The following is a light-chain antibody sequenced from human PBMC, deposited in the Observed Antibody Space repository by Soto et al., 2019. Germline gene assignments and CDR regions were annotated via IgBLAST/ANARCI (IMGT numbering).Light chain of an antibody. V-gene: IGKV1-5*03. CDR1: QTFSSW. J-gene: IGKJ1*01. CDR3: QYYNDYCWT. CDR2: ETS. Sequence: DIQLTQSPSTLSAYVGDRVTITCRASQTFSSWLAWYQQKPGKVPNLLIYETSNLESGVPSRFSGSGSGTEFTLTISSLQPDDFATYYCQYYNDYCWTFGQGTKVEIK.